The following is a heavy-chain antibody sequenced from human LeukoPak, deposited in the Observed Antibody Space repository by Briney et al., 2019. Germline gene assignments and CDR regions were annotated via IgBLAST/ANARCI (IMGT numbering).Heavy chain of an antibody. V-gene: IGHV4-59*08. Sequence: SSETLSLTCTVSGRPISSHYWIWIRQPPEKGLVWIGYSYYSRTTNYNPSLKSRVTMSVDTSKAQFSLTLSSVTAADTADYYCARLSGSQTTPYWGQGTLVTVSS. D-gene: IGHD1-26*01. CDR3: ARLSGSQTTPY. CDR1: GRPISSHY. CDR2: SYYSRTT. J-gene: IGHJ4*02.